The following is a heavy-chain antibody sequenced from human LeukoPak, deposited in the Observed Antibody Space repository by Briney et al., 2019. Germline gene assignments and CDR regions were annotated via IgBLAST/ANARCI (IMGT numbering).Heavy chain of an antibody. D-gene: IGHD6-13*01. CDR1: GFTFSSYG. V-gene: IGHV3-30*02. J-gene: IGHJ3*02. CDR3: AKGGAAAFLGLGDDVRAFDI. Sequence: PGGSLRLSCAASGFTFSSYGMHWVRQAPGKGLEWVAFIRYDGSNKYYADSVKGRFTISRDNSKNTLYLQMNSLRAEDTAVYYCAKGGAAAFLGLGDDVRAFDIWGQGTMVTVSS. CDR2: IRYDGSNK.